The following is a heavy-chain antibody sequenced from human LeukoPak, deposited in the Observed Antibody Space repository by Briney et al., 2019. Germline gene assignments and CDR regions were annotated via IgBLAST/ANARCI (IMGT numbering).Heavy chain of an antibody. Sequence: GGTLRLSCAASGFTFSSYGMSWVRQAPGKGLEWVSGISGSGDSTYYADSVKGRFTISRDNSKNTLYLQMNSLRAEDTAVYYCAKALYGDYVYWGQGTLVTVSS. CDR1: GFTFSSYG. J-gene: IGHJ4*02. CDR3: AKALYGDYVY. D-gene: IGHD4-17*01. CDR2: ISGSGDST. V-gene: IGHV3-23*01.